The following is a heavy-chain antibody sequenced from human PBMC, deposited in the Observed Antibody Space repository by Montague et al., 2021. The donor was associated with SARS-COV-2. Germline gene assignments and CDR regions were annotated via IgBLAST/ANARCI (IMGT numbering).Heavy chain of an antibody. CDR2: YADICKKYY. Sequence: CAISGDSVTVTWNSGADSKSTRLNSIHSHSRYADICKKYYKYAVSLKSRITINPDTSKNQFSLQVKSMTPEDTAVYYCALAVAGRGGYDYWGQGTLVTVSS. CDR3: ALAVAGRGGYDY. D-gene: IGHD6-19*01. V-gene: IGHV6-1*01. J-gene: IGHJ4*02. CDR1: GDSVTVTWNS.